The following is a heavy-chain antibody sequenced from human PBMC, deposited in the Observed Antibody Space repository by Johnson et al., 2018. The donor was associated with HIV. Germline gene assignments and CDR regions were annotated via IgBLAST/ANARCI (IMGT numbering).Heavy chain of an antibody. CDR1: GFTFSNAW. D-gene: IGHD1-1*01. J-gene: IGHJ3*02. V-gene: IGHV3-30-3*01. CDR3: ARDAAKLEEDDAFDI. Sequence: QVQLVESGGGLVKPGGSLRLSCAASGFTFSNAWMSWVRQAPGKGLEWGTVISYDGNNKYYADSVKGRFTISRDNSKNTLYLQMNSLRVEDTAVYYCARDAAKLEEDDAFDIWGQGTMVTVSS. CDR2: ISYDGNNK.